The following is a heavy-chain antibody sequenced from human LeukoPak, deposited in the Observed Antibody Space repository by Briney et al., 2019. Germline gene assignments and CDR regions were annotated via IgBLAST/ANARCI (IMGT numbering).Heavy chain of an antibody. Sequence: NPSETLSLTCTVSGGSISSYYWSWIRQPPGKGLEWIGYIYCGGSTNYNPSLKSRVTISVDTSKNQFSLKLSSVTAADTAVYYCGTASNGYWGQGTLVTVSS. CDR3: GTASNGY. J-gene: IGHJ4*02. CDR1: GGSISSYY. V-gene: IGHV4-59*01. D-gene: IGHD5-18*01. CDR2: IYCGGST.